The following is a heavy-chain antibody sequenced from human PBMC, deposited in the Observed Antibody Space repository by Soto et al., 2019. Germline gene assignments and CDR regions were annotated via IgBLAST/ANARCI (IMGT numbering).Heavy chain of an antibody. D-gene: IGHD3-22*01. CDR1: GDTFTSYA. CDR2: IIPMFGTT. V-gene: IGHV1-69*06. J-gene: IGHJ5*02. Sequence: QVQLVQSGAEVRKPGSSVKVSCKASGDTFTSYAISWVRQAPGQGLEWMGQIIPMFGTTNYALKFQGRVTFTADKYTSTAYMELSSVTSEDTAVYYCSREGYHASSGYYPGWLDPWGQGTLVTVSS. CDR3: SREGYHASSGYYPGWLDP.